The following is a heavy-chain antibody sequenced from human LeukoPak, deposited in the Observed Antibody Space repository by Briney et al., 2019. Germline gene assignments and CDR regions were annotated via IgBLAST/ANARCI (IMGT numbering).Heavy chain of an antibody. CDR2: IYYSGST. J-gene: IGHJ5*02. CDR1: GGSISGYY. Sequence: PSETLSLTRTVSGGSISGYYWSWIRQSPGKGLEWIGYIYYSGSTNYNPSLKSRVTMSVDTSKNHFSLKVSSVTAADTAVYYCARAVVVAATVKWFDPWGQGTLVTVSS. V-gene: IGHV4-59*01. CDR3: ARAVVVAATVKWFDP. D-gene: IGHD2-15*01.